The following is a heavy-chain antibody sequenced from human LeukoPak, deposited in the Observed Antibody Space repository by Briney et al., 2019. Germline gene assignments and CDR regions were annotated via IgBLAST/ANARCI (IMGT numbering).Heavy chain of an antibody. D-gene: IGHD4-17*01. CDR1: GDSVPRNSVA. V-gene: IGHV6-1*01. CDR3: ARDHDYGDYGTYEDY. CDR2: TYYRSKWYN. Sequence: SQTLSLTCAISGDSVPRNSVAWNWIRQSPSRGLEWLGRTYYRSKWYNDYAVSVKSRITINPDTSKNQFSLQLNSVTPEDTAVYYCARDHDYGDYGTYEDYWGQGTLVTVSS. J-gene: IGHJ4*02.